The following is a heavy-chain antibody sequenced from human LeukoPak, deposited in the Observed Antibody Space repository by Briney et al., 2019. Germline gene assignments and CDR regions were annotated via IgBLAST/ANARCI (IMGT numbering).Heavy chain of an antibody. CDR3: AKDQPNYYDSSGYPLY. Sequence: GGSLRLSCAASGFTFSNHWMSWVRQAPGKGLEWVANIKQDGSEKYYVDSVKGRFTISRDNAKNSLFLQMNSLRAEDTAVYYCAKDQPNYYDSSGYPLYWGQGTLVTVSS. D-gene: IGHD3-22*01. CDR2: IKQDGSEK. CDR1: GFTFSNHW. V-gene: IGHV3-7*01. J-gene: IGHJ4*02.